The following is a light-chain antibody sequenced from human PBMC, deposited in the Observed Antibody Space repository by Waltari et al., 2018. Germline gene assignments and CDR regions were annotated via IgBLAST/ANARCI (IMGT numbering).Light chain of an antibody. CDR3: QHYVRLPAT. J-gene: IGKJ1*01. CDR1: QSVSRA. Sequence: EIVLTQSPGTLSLSPGERATLSCRASQSVSRALAWYQQKPGQAPRLLIYGASNRATGIPDRFSGSASGTDFSLTISRLDPEDVAVYFCQHYVRLPATFGQGTKVEIK. CDR2: GAS. V-gene: IGKV3-20*01.